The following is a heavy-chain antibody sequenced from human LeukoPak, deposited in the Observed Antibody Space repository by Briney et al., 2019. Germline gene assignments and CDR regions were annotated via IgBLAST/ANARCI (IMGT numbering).Heavy chain of an antibody. V-gene: IGHV4-39*01. CDR3: ARHSGLTFDY. CDR1: GGSISSSSYY. Sequence: SETLSLPCTVSGGSISSSSYYWGWIRQPPGKGLEWIGSIYYSGSTYYNPSLKSRVTISVDTSKNQFSLKLSSVTAADTAVYYCARHSGLTFDYWGQGTLVTVSS. J-gene: IGHJ4*02. CDR2: IYYSGST. D-gene: IGHD3-22*01.